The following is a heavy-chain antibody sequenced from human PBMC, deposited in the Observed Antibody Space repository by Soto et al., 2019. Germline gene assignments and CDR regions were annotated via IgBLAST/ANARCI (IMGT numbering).Heavy chain of an antibody. CDR1: GFMFGSYW. Sequence: PGGSLRLSCTASGFMFGSYWMTWVRHVPGKGLQWVADIKRDGSGKYYVDFVKGRFTISRDNADNSVSLDMDNLRVDDTATYYCARVRATDYEIDDWGPGA. D-gene: IGHD4-17*01. V-gene: IGHV3-7*03. J-gene: IGHJ4*02. CDR3: ARVRATDYEIDD. CDR2: IKRDGSGK.